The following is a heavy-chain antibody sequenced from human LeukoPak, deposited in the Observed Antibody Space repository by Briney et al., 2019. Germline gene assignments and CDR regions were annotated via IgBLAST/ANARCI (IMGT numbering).Heavy chain of an antibody. CDR1: GGSFSGSY. D-gene: IGHD3-3*01. Sequence: PSQTLSLTCGVSGGSFSGSYWGWIRQPPRKGLEWIGEINLSGSTNYNSSLTSRVTISLDTSKNQFSLNLRSVTTADTAVHYCARVSISLFGVVPAHFDYWGQGTLVAVSS. V-gene: IGHV4-34*01. CDR3: ARVSISLFGVVPAHFDY. CDR2: INLSGST. J-gene: IGHJ4*02.